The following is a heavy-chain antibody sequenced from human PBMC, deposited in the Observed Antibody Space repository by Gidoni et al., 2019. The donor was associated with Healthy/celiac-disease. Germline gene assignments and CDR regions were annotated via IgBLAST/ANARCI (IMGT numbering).Heavy chain of an antibody. CDR3: ARKGNYYDSRGHGFDP. V-gene: IGHV1-69*01. D-gene: IGHD3-22*01. Sequence: QVQLVQSGAEVKKPGSSVKVSCKASGGTFSSYAISWVRQAPGQGLEWMGGIIPIFGTANYAQKFQGRVTITADESTSTAYMGLSSLRSEDTAVYYCARKGNYYDSRGHGFDPWGQGTLVTVSS. CDR1: GGTFSSYA. J-gene: IGHJ5*02. CDR2: IIPIFGTA.